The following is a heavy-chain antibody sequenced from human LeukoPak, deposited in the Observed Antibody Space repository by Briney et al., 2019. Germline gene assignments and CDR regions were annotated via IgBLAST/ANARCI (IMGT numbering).Heavy chain of an antibody. Sequence: GGSLRLSCAASGFTFSSYAMSWVRQAPGKGLEWVSAISGSGGSTYYADSVKGRFTISRDNSKNTLYLQMNSLRAEDTAVYYCARDAPLGHCSSTSCQGVGAFDIWGQGTMVTVSS. D-gene: IGHD2-2*01. J-gene: IGHJ3*02. CDR2: ISGSGGST. V-gene: IGHV3-23*01. CDR3: ARDAPLGHCSSTSCQGVGAFDI. CDR1: GFTFSSYA.